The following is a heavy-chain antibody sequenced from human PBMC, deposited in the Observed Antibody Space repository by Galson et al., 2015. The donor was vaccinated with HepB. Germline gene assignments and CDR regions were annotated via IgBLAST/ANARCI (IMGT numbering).Heavy chain of an antibody. V-gene: IGHV1-3*01. CDR3: ARGYNTGWCFD. CDR1: GYSFTNYA. J-gene: IGHJ4*02. Sequence: SVKVSCKASGYSFTNYALHWVRQAPGQRLEWMGWINAGQGNTKYSQNFQGRVTFTRDTSANTAYMELRSLRSEDTAVYFCARGYNTGWCFDWGQGTLVTVSS. CDR2: INAGQGNT. D-gene: IGHD6-19*01.